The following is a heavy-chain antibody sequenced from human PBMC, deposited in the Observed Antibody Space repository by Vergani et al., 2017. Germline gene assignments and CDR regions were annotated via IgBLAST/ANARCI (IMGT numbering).Heavy chain of an antibody. J-gene: IGHJ4*02. CDR3: AVFKFAVGGR. Sequence: QVQLQESGPGLVKPSQTLSLTCTVSGGSISSGGYSWSWIRQPPGKDLEWIGYIYHSGSTYYNPSLKSRVTISVDRSKNHFSLKLSSVTAADTAVYYCAVFKFAVGGRWGQGTLVTVSS. CDR1: GGSISSGGYS. V-gene: IGHV4-30-2*01. CDR2: IYHSGST. D-gene: IGHD3-16*01.